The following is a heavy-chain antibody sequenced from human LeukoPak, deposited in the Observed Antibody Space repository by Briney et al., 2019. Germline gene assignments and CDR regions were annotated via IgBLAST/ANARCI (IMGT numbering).Heavy chain of an antibody. CDR2: MYSGGNT. CDR1: GFTVSSNY. Sequence: GGSLRLSCAASGFTVSSNYMSWVRQAPGKGLEWVSVMYSGGNTYYADSVKGRFTISRDNAKNTLYLQMNSLRAEDTAVYYCAREAVGGLVYWGQGTLVTVSS. CDR3: AREAVGGLVY. J-gene: IGHJ4*02. V-gene: IGHV3-66*01. D-gene: IGHD4-23*01.